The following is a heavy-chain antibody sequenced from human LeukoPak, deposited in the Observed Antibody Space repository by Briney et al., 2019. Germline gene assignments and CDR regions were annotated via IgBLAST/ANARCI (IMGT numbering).Heavy chain of an antibody. J-gene: IGHJ4*02. D-gene: IGHD5-12*01. CDR1: GYTFTSYY. Sequence: GASVKVSCKASGYTFTSYYMHWVRQAPGQGLEWMGIINPSGGSTSYAQKFQGRVTMTRDTSTSTVYMELSSLRSEDTAVYYCARGGYSGYDWIGEGYFDYWGQGTLVTVSS. CDR2: INPSGGST. CDR3: ARGGYSGYDWIGEGYFDY. V-gene: IGHV1-46*01.